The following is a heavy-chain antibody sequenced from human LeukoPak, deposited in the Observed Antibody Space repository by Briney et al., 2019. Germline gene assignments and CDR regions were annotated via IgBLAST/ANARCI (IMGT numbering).Heavy chain of an antibody. V-gene: IGHV4-59*08. CDR1: GGSISTSY. Sequence: SETLSLTCTVSGGSISTSYWSWLRQPPGKGLEWIGYIYYSGSANYNPSLASRVTMSVDTSKNQFSLKLTSVTAADTAVYYCAKHSPWFDRWGQGTLVTVSS. CDR3: AKHSPWFDR. J-gene: IGHJ5*02. CDR2: IYYSGSA.